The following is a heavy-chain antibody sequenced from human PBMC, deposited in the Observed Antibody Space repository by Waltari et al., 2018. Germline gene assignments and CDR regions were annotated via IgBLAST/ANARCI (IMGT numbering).Heavy chain of an antibody. CDR1: GGSISSSSYY. CDR3: ARLIGYCSGGSCLYYYYYYMDV. Sequence: QLQLQESGPGLVKPSETLSLTCTVSGGSISSSSYYWGWIRQPPGKGLEWIGSIYYSGSTYYNPALKSRVTISVDTSKNQFSLKLSSVTAADTAVYYCARLIGYCSGGSCLYYYYYYMDVWGKGTTVTVSS. V-gene: IGHV4-39*07. D-gene: IGHD2-15*01. J-gene: IGHJ6*03. CDR2: IYYSGST.